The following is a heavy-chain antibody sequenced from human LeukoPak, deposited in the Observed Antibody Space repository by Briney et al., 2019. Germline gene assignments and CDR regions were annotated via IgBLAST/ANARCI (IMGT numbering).Heavy chain of an antibody. J-gene: IGHJ4*02. Sequence: PSGTLSLTCAEYGGSCSGYYWSWIRQPPGKGLEWIGEINHSGSANYNPSLKSRFTISVASSQNQFSLKLSSVTAADTAVYYCANKYYDFWSGYQGYFDYWGQGALVTVSS. V-gene: IGHV4-34*01. D-gene: IGHD3-3*01. CDR3: ANKYYDFWSGYQGYFDY. CDR1: GGSCSGYY. CDR2: INHSGSA.